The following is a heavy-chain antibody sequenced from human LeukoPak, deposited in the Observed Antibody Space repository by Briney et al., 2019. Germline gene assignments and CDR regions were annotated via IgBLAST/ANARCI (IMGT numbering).Heavy chain of an antibody. CDR3: ARHDIARTYFDL. CDR2: IYYSGST. CDR1: GGSISSYY. Sequence: SETLSLTCTVSGGSISSYYWSWIRQPPGKGLEWIGYIYYSGSTNYNPSLESRVTISVDTSKNQFSLKLSSVTAADTAVYYCARHDIARTYFDLWGRGTLVTVSS. J-gene: IGHJ2*01. V-gene: IGHV4-59*08. D-gene: IGHD2-15*01.